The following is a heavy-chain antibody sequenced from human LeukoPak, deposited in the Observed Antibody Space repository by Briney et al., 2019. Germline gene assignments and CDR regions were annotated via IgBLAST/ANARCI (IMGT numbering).Heavy chain of an antibody. CDR1: GYTFTGYY. J-gene: IGHJ4*02. D-gene: IGHD3-10*01. CDR2: INPNSGGT. CDR3: ARASGPVLLWFGEPMSQPDFDY. Sequence: GASVKVSRKASGYTFTGYYMHWVRQAPGQGLEWMGWINPNSGGTNYAQKFQGRVTMTRDTSISTAYMELSRLRSDDTAVYYCARASGPVLLWFGEPMSQPDFDYWGQGTLVTVSS. V-gene: IGHV1-2*02.